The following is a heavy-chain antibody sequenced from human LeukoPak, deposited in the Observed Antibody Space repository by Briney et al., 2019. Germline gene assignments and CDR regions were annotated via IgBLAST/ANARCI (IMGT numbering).Heavy chain of an antibody. J-gene: IGHJ4*02. D-gene: IGHD4-17*01. CDR3: AGTTVTTLFDY. V-gene: IGHV4-39*01. Sequence: SETLTLTCTVSGGSLSSSSYYWGWIRQPPGKGLEWIGSIYYSGSTYYNPSLKSRVTISVDTSKNQFSLKLSSVTAADTAVYYCAGTTVTTLFDYWGQGTLVTVSS. CDR2: IYYSGST. CDR1: GGSLSSSSYY.